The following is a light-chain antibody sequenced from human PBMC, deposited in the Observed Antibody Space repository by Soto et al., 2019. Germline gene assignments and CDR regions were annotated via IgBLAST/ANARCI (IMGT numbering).Light chain of an antibody. CDR1: RSVSSN. J-gene: IGKJ1*01. CDR2: GAS. Sequence: EIVMTQSPATLSVSPGERATLSCRASRSVSSNLAWYQQKPGQAPRLLIYGASARATGIPARFSGSGSGTEFTLIISSLQSEDFAVYYCQQYYSWPRTFGQGTKVEIK. V-gene: IGKV3-15*01. CDR3: QQYYSWPRT.